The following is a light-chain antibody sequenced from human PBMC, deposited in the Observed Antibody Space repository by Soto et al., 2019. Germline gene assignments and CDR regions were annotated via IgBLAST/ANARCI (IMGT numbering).Light chain of an antibody. CDR2: GAS. V-gene: IGKV3-20*01. CDR3: QQYGSSPPIT. Sequence: EIVLTQSPVALSLSTGGRATLSCRASHSVSSTYLAWYQQKPGQAPRLLIYGASSRATGIPDRFSGSGSGTDFTLTISRLEPEDFAVYYCQQYGSSPPITLGQGTRLEIK. J-gene: IGKJ5*01. CDR1: HSVSSTY.